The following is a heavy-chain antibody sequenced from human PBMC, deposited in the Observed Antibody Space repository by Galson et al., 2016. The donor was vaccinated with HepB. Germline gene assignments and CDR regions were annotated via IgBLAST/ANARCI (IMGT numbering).Heavy chain of an antibody. V-gene: IGHV1-18*01. D-gene: IGHD3-3*01. J-gene: IGHJ6*02. Sequence: SVKVSCKPSGYSFTSYGISWVRQAPGQGLEWMGWISAYTDNTQFAQKIRGRVTLTTDTSTSTAYMELRSLKSDDTAVYYCARDGGHGTIAGVIIAHYYGMDVWGQGTTVTVSS. CDR1: GYSFTSYG. CDR2: ISAYTDNT. CDR3: ARDGGHGTIAGVIIAHYYGMDV.